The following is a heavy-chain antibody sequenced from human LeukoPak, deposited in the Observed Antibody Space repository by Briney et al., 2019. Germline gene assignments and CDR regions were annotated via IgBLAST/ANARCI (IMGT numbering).Heavy chain of an antibody. D-gene: IGHD3-10*01. J-gene: IGHJ4*02. Sequence: GGSLRLSCVASGFSFSTCGMSWVRQAPGKGLEWVANIKRDGSEKNFVDSVKGRFTISRDNAKNSLYLQMNSLRPEDTVVYYCARDSLSGSFDYWGQGTLVTVSS. CDR1: GFSFSTCG. CDR2: IKRDGSEK. CDR3: ARDSLSGSFDY. V-gene: IGHV3-7*01.